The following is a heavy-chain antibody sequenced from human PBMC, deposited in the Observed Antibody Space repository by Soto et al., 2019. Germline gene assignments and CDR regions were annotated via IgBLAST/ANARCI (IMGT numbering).Heavy chain of an antibody. CDR2: ISYDGVNR. D-gene: IGHD2-8*01. Sequence: LRLSCAASGFAFSSDGMHWVRQAPGKGLEWVAVISYDGVNRYYASSVEGQFTISRDNSKNTLYLQMNSLRVEDTAVYYCAKSEPNGKYLDYWGQGALVTVSS. V-gene: IGHV3-30*18. CDR3: AKSEPNGKYLDY. J-gene: IGHJ4*02. CDR1: GFAFSSDG.